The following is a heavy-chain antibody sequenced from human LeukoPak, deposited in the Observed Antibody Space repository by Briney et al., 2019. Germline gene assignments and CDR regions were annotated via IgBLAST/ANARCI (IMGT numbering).Heavy chain of an antibody. CDR1: GFTFSSYS. D-gene: IGHD3-16*02. Sequence: PGGSLRLSCAASGFTFSSYSMNWVRQAPGKGLEWVSSISSSSSYIYYADSVKGRFTISRDNAKNSLYLKMNSLRAEDTAVYYCAIYERLGELSLPTDAFDIWGQGTMVTVSS. V-gene: IGHV3-21*01. J-gene: IGHJ3*02. CDR3: AIYERLGELSLPTDAFDI. CDR2: ISSSSSYI.